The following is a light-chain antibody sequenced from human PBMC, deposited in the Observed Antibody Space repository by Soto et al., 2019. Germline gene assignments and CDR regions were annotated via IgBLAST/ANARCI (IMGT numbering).Light chain of an antibody. Sequence: QSALTQPASVSGSPGQSITISCTGTSSDVGGYNYVSWYQQHPGKAPKLMIYDVTNRPSGISNRFSGSKSGNTASLTISGLQAEDEADCYCSSYTSPSTYVFGTGTKVTVL. J-gene: IGLJ1*01. CDR1: SSDVGGYNY. CDR3: SSYTSPSTYV. CDR2: DVT. V-gene: IGLV2-14*01.